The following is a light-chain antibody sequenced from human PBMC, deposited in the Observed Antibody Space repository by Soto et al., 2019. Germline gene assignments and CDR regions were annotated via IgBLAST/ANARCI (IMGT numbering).Light chain of an antibody. CDR1: NLGTKT. V-gene: IGLV3-21*02. J-gene: IGLJ3*02. CDR2: DDS. CDR3: QVWDSDSDHPV. Sequence: SYELTQPPSVPVPPGQTARLTCVGNNLGTKTVHWYQRRPGQAPILVVYDDSDRPSGIPERFSGSNSANTATLTISRVEAGDEADYYCQVWDSDSDHPVFGGGTKLTVL.